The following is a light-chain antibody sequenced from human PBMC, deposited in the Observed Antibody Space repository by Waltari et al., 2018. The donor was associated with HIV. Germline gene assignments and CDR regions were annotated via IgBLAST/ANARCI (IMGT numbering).Light chain of an antibody. Sequence: AIQMTQSPSSLSASVGDRVTITRRASQGIGNDLGWYQQKSGKAPKVLIYAASSLQSWVLSRFSGSRSGTDFTLTISSLQPEDSATYYCLQDGSFPVTFGPGTKVDV. J-gene: IGKJ3*01. CDR2: AAS. CDR3: LQDGSFPVT. V-gene: IGKV1-6*01. CDR1: QGIGND.